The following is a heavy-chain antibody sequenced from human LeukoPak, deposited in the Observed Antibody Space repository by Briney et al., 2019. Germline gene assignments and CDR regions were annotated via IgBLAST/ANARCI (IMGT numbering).Heavy chain of an antibody. CDR1: GGSISSSIYQ. J-gene: IGHJ3*02. CDR3: ARRGPARGFDI. Sequence: PSETLSLTCTVSGGSISSSIYQWGWVRQPPGEGVEWIGSIYYTGTTYYNLSRKVRLTMSVDTSNNQFSLKLTSVPAAATAVYYCARRGPARGFDIWGQGAMVTVSS. D-gene: IGHD1-14*01. V-gene: IGHV4-39*01. CDR2: IYYTGTT.